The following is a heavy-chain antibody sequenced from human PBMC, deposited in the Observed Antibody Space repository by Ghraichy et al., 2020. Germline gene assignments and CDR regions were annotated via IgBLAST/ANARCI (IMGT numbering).Heavy chain of an antibody. CDR2: ISGNSDSI. CDR1: GFTFENHA. CDR3: AKAPDSYGSGSTDLLYYYGMDV. D-gene: IGHD3-10*01. J-gene: IGHJ6*02. V-gene: IGHV3-9*01. Sequence: GGSLRLSCAASGFTFENHAMHWVRQAPGKGLEWVSGISGNSDSIAYADSVKGRFTISRDNAENSLYLQMNSLRVEDTALYYCAKAPDSYGSGSTDLLYYYGMDVWGLGTTVTVS.